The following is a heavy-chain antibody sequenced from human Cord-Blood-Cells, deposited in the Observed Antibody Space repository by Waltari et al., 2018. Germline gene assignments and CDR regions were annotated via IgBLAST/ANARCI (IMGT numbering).Heavy chain of an antibody. Sequence: QVQLQQWGAGLLKPSETLSLTCAVYGGSFSGYYWSWIRQPPGKGLEWIGEINHSGSTNYNPSLKSRVTISVDTSKNQFSLKLSSVTAADTAVYYCARGQTRRGVIRIRGDAFDIWGQGTMVTVSS. J-gene: IGHJ3*02. V-gene: IGHV4-34*01. D-gene: IGHD3-10*01. CDR3: ARGQTRRGVIRIRGDAFDI. CDR1: GGSFSGYY. CDR2: INHSGST.